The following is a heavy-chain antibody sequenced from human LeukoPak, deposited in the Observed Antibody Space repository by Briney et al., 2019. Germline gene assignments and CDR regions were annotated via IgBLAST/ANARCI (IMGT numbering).Heavy chain of an antibody. CDR2: IWYDGSIK. J-gene: IGHJ4*02. CDR1: GFTFSSYA. D-gene: IGHD1-26*01. V-gene: IGHV3-30*02. Sequence: PGGSLRLSCAASGFTFSSYAMDWVRQAPGKGLEWVAFIWYDGSIKNYADSVKGRFTISRDNSKNTVYLQMNSLRAEDTAVYYCAKDLTGSYHFDYWGQGTLVIVSS. CDR3: AKDLTGSYHFDY.